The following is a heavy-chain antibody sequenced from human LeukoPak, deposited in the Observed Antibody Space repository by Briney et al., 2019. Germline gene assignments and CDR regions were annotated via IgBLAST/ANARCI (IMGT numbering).Heavy chain of an antibody. J-gene: IGHJ4*02. D-gene: IGHD5-24*01. CDR1: GFTFRNYV. Sequence: GGSLGLSCAASGFTFRNYVIHWVRQAPGKGLEWVAVTSSDLNVKLYADSVKGRFTISRDNSKNTLSLQMNSLRAEDTAVYFCAKDRNKWDGYNGDYWGQGTLVTVSS. V-gene: IGHV3-30*18. CDR2: TSSDLNVK. CDR3: AKDRNKWDGYNGDY.